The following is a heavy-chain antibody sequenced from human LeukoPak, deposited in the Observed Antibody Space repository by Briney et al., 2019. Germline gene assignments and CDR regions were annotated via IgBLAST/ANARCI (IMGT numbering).Heavy chain of an antibody. V-gene: IGHV3-30*01. J-gene: IGHJ4*02. CDR2: ISYDGSNK. D-gene: IGHD6-6*01. CDR1: GFSFSSYW. Sequence: GGSLRLSCAASGFSFSSYWMSWVRQAPGKGLEWVAVISYDGSNKYYADSVKGRFTISRDNSKNTLYLQMNSLRAEDTAVYYCARELAARLDYWGQGTLVTVSS. CDR3: ARELAARLDY.